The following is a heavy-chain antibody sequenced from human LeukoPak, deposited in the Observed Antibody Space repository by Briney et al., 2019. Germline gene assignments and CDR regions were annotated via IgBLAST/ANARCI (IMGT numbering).Heavy chain of an antibody. J-gene: IGHJ3*02. CDR1: GGSLSSGGYY. CDR3: ARDNVVLDGSSTSCLNMKGAFDI. CDR2: IYYSGTT. V-gene: IGHV4-31*03. Sequence: SETLSLTCTVSGGSLSSGGYYWSWIRQHRGKGLEWIGCIYYSGTTYSNPSLQSRVTISVDTSKNQFSLKLRSVTAADTAVYYCARDNVVLDGSSTSCLNMKGAFDIWGQGTMVTVSS. D-gene: IGHD2-2*01.